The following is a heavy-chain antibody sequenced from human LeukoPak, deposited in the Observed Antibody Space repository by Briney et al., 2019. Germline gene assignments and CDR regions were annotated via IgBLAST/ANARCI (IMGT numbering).Heavy chain of an antibody. D-gene: IGHD5-18*01. CDR3: ALSTATGRYFDY. CDR1: GFTFSDYY. Sequence: GGSLRLSCAASGFTFSDYYMSWIRQAPGKGLEWVSYISSSSSYPNDADSVKGRFTISRDNAKNSLYLQMNSLRAEDTAVYYCALSTATGRYFDYWGQGTLVTVSS. V-gene: IGHV3-11*03. J-gene: IGHJ4*02. CDR2: ISSSSSYP.